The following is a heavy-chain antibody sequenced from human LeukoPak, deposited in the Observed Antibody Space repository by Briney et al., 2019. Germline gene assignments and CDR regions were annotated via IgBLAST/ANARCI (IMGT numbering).Heavy chain of an antibody. V-gene: IGHV1-69*13. CDR3: ARALGGGSSSWYAYYFDY. CDR2: IIPIFGTA. CDR1: GGTFSSYA. D-gene: IGHD6-13*01. J-gene: IGHJ4*02. Sequence: SVKVSCKASGGTFSSYAISWVRQAPGQGLEWMGGIIPIFGTANYAQKFQGRVTITADESTSTAYTELSSLRSEDTAVYYCARALGGGSSSWYAYYFDYWGQGTLVTVSS.